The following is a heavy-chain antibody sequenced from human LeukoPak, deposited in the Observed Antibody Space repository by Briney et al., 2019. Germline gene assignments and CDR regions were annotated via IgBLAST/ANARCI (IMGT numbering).Heavy chain of an antibody. J-gene: IGHJ4*02. CDR1: GYTFIGYH. V-gene: IGHV1-2*02. Sequence: ASVKVSCKASGYTFIGYHMHWVRQAPGQGLEWMGWINPNGGGTNYAQKFQGRVTMTRDTSISTAYMELSSLRSDDTAVYYCARAPPTVMFDYWGQGTLVTVSS. CDR2: INPNGGGT. D-gene: IGHD4-17*01. CDR3: ARAPPTVMFDY.